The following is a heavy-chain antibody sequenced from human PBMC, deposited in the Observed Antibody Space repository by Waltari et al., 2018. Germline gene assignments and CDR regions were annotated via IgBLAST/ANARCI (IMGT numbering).Heavy chain of an antibody. CDR2: ISWNSGSI. Sequence: EVQLVESGGGLVQPGRSLRLSCAASGFTFDDYAMHWVRQAPGKGLEWVSGISWNSGSIGYAEAVKGRFTISKDNAKNALYLQMNSLRAEDTALYYCAKVGGDAYWGQGTLVTVSS. CDR1: GFTFDDYA. D-gene: IGHD3-10*01. V-gene: IGHV3-9*01. J-gene: IGHJ4*02. CDR3: AKVGGDAY.